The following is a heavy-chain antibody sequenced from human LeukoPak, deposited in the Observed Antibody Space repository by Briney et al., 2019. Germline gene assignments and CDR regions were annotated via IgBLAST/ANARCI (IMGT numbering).Heavy chain of an antibody. D-gene: IGHD3-3*01. Sequence: GGSLRLSCAASGFTFSSYWMSWVRQAPGKGLEWVANIKQDGGEKYYVDSVKGRFTISRDNAKNSLYLQMNSLRAEDTAVYYCARVSDYDFWSGFLDAFDMWGRGTMVTVSS. CDR1: GFTFSSYW. V-gene: IGHV3-7*01. CDR3: ARVSDYDFWSGFLDAFDM. CDR2: IKQDGGEK. J-gene: IGHJ3*02.